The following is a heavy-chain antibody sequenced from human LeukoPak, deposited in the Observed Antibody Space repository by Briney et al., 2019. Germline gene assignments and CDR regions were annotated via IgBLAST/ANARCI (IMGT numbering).Heavy chain of an antibody. V-gene: IGHV4-39*07. CDR3: ARARRGYDRSFDY. J-gene: IGHJ4*02. CDR1: GDSISSSSYY. D-gene: IGHD5-12*01. Sequence: SETLSLTCIVSGDSISSSSYYWGWIRQPPGKGLEWIGSIYYSGSTYYNPSLKSRVTISVDTSKNQFSLKLSSVTAADTAVYYCARARRGYDRSFDYWGQGTLVTVSS. CDR2: IYYSGST.